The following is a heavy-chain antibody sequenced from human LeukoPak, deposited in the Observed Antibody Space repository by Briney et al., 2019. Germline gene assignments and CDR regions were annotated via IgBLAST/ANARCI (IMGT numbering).Heavy chain of an antibody. CDR2: ISSSSSYI. CDR1: GFTFSSYS. D-gene: IGHD3-10*01. Sequence: SGGSLRLSCAASGFTFSSYSMNWVRQAPGKGLEWVSSISSSSSYIYYADSVKGRFTISRDNAKNSLYLQMNSLRAEDTAVYYCARDPSSSGTPDYWGQGTLVTVSS. J-gene: IGHJ4*02. V-gene: IGHV3-21*01. CDR3: ARDPSSSGTPDY.